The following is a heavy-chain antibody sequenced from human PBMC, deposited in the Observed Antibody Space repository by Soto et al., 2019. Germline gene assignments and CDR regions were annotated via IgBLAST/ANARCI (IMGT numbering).Heavy chain of an antibody. V-gene: IGHV3-33*01. CDR2: IWYDGSNK. J-gene: IGHJ6*02. CDR1: GFTFSSYA. D-gene: IGHD3-10*01. CDR3: ARENPWFGYYNGMDV. Sequence: QVQLVESGGGVVQPGRSLRLSCAASGFTFSSYAMHWVRQAPGKGLESVAVIWYDGSNKYYADSVKGRFTISRDNSKNTLYLQMNSLRAEDTAVYYCARENPWFGYYNGMDVWGRGTSVTVSS.